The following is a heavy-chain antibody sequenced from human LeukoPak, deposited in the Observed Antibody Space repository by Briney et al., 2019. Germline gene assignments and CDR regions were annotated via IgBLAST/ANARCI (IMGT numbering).Heavy chain of an antibody. CDR2: INSASTI. CDR1: GFTFSTYE. Sequence: GGSLRLSCAASGFTFSTYEMTWVRQAPGKGLEWVSYINSASTIKYADSVKGRFTISRDNAKRSLYLQMNSMRVEDTAVYYCARFHTSNYNSIDYWGQGTLVTVSS. D-gene: IGHD4-11*01. CDR3: ARFHTSNYNSIDY. V-gene: IGHV3-48*03. J-gene: IGHJ4*02.